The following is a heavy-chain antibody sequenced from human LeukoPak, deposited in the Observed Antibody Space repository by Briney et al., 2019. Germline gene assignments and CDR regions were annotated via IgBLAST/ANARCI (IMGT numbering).Heavy chain of an antibody. D-gene: IGHD3-3*01. J-gene: IGHJ6*02. CDR1: GFTFSSYS. Sequence: KTGGSLRLSCAASGFTFSSYSMNWVRQAPGKGLEWVSYISSSSSTIYYADSVKGRFTISRDNAKNSLYLQMNSLRAEDTAVYYCARGITIFGVAYGMDVWGQGTTVTVSS. CDR2: ISSSSSTI. CDR3: ARGITIFGVAYGMDV. V-gene: IGHV3-48*01.